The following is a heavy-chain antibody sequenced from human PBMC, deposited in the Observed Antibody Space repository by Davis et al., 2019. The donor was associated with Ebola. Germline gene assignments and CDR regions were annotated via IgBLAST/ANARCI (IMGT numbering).Heavy chain of an antibody. J-gene: IGHJ6*04. V-gene: IGHV4-30-4*01. CDR3: ARASKIAEAAHYYYYYGMDV. Sequence: LRLSCAASGLAVRSNHMSWIRQPPGKGLEWIGYIYYSGSTYYNPSLKSRVTISVDTSKNQFSLKLSSVTAADTAVYYCARASKIAEAAHYYYYYGMDVWGKGTTVTVSS. D-gene: IGHD6-19*01. CDR2: IYYSGST. CDR1: GLAVRSNH.